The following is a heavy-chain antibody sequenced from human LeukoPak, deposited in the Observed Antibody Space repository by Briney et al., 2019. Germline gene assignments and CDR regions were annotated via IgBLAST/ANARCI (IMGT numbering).Heavy chain of an antibody. J-gene: IGHJ4*02. Sequence: SETLSLTCTVSGGSISSYYWSWIRQPPGKGLEWIGYIYYSGSTNYNPSLKSRVTISVDTSKNQFSLKLSSVTAADTAVYYCARGIAAAGTGYWGQGTLVTVSS. V-gene: IGHV4-59*01. D-gene: IGHD6-13*01. CDR3: ARGIAAAGTGY. CDR2: IYYSGST. CDR1: GGSISSYY.